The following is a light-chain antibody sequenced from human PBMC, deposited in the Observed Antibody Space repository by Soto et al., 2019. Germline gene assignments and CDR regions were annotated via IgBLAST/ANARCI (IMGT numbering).Light chain of an antibody. CDR3: QHYYGTLWT. CDR1: QSLLYSSNNKNY. Sequence: DIVMTQSPDSLAVSLGERATINCKSSQSLLYSSNNKNYLAWCQQKPGQPPKLLIYWASTRQSGVPDRFSGSGSGTDFTLTISSLQAEDAAVYYCQHYYGTLWTFGQGTKVEIK. V-gene: IGKV4-1*01. J-gene: IGKJ1*01. CDR2: WAS.